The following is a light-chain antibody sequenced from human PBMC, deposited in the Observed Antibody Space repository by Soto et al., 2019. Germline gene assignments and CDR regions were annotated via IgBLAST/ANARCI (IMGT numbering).Light chain of an antibody. CDR1: SSDVGGYNY. V-gene: IGLV2-14*01. J-gene: IGLJ1*01. CDR3: SSYTSSSTYV. CDR2: EVS. Sequence: QSALTQPASVSGSPGQSITISCTGTSSDVGGYNYVSWYQQHPGKAPKLMIYEVSNRPSGVSNRFSGSKSGNTASLTISGXXXXXXXXXXCSSYTSSSTYVFGTGTKLTVL.